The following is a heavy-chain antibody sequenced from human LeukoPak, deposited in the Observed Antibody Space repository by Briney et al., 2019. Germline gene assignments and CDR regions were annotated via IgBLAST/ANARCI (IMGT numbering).Heavy chain of an antibody. Sequence: PSETLSLTCAVYGGSFRGYYWSWIRQPPGKGLEWIGEINHSGSTNYNPSLKSRVTISVDTSKNKFSLKLSSVTAADTAVYYCARRQGSGSPTYYYWGQGTLVTVSS. CDR1: GGSFRGYY. V-gene: IGHV4-34*01. CDR2: INHSGST. D-gene: IGHD3-10*01. CDR3: ARRQGSGSPTYYY. J-gene: IGHJ4*02.